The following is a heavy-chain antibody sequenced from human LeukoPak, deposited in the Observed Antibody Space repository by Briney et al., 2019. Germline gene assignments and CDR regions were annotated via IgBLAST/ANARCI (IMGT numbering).Heavy chain of an antibody. CDR2: IGPGGDI. CDR1: GFSFTAYS. CDR3: ARRFDS. V-gene: IGHV3-48*01. J-gene: IGHJ4*02. Sequence: GGTLRLSCAASGFSFTAYSMSWVRQAPGRGLEWISYIGPGGDIYYADSLTGRFTVSRDTAKHSLYLQMNGLRVEDTAVYYCARRFDSWGQGTLVTVSS.